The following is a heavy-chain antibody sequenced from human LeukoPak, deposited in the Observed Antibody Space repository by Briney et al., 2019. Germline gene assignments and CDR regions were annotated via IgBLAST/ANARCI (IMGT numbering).Heavy chain of an antibody. D-gene: IGHD5-18*01. V-gene: IGHV3-9*01. Sequence: GGSLRLSCAASGFTFDDYAMHWVRQAPGKGLEWVSGISWNSSSIGYADSVKGRFTISRDNAKNSLYLQMSSLRAEDTALYYCAKDTRRYSYGTDAFDIWGQGTMVTVSS. CDR3: AKDTRRYSYGTDAFDI. CDR1: GFTFDDYA. J-gene: IGHJ3*02. CDR2: ISWNSSSI.